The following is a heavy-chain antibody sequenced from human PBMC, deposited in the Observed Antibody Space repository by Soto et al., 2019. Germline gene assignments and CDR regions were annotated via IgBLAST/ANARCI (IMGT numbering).Heavy chain of an antibody. J-gene: IGHJ4*03. D-gene: IGHD1-26*01. V-gene: IGHV1-69*01. Sequence: ACCNASGGSIGSFSLWLLRQDHGQGLEWMPGILPIAGTAKCTHTFQGRDTVTADESTRTVYMELSSLTSEDTAVYYCARSLAEATTSCYFDFWGQGTLVTVSS. CDR2: ILPIAGTA. CDR3: ARSLAEATTSCYFDF. CDR1: GGSIGSFS.